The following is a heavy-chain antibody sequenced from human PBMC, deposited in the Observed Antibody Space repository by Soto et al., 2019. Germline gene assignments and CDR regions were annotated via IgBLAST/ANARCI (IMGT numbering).Heavy chain of an antibody. CDR3: ARDPGYCTNGVCPIFDF. J-gene: IGHJ4*02. Sequence: PSETLSLTCTVSGDSVTNYFWSWMRQPPGKGLEWIGHMYHGGRTNYSPSLKSRATMSLDSSKNQFSLNLGSVTAAATAVYFCARDPGYCTNGVCPIFDFWGQGVLVTVSS. V-gene: IGHV4-59*02. D-gene: IGHD2-8*01. CDR2: MYHGGRT. CDR1: GDSVTNYF.